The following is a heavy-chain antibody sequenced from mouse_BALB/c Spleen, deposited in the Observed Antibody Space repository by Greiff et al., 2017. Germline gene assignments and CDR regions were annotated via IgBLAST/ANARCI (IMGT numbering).Heavy chain of an antibody. J-gene: IGHJ2*01. V-gene: IGHV5-17*02. CDR1: GFTFSSFG. CDR2: ISSGSSTI. CDR3: ARHLLRQSYFDY. D-gene: IGHD1-1*01. Sequence: EVMLVESGGGIVQPGGSRKLSCAASGFTFSSFGMHWVRQAPEKGLEWVAYISSGSSTIYYADTVKGRFTISRDNPKNTLFLQMTSLRSEDTAMYYCARHLLRQSYFDYWGQGTTLTVSS.